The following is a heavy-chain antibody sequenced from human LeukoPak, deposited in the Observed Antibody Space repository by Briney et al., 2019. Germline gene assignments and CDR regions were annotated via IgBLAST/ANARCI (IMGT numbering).Heavy chain of an antibody. CDR3: ARGRSMVRGWKLLYYMDV. V-gene: IGHV4-39*07. D-gene: IGHD3-10*01. CDR1: GGSISSSSYY. Sequence: SETLSLTCTVSGGSISSSSYYWGWIRQPPGKGLEWIGSIYYSGSTYYNPSLKSRVTISVDTSKNQFSLKLSSVTAADTAVYYCARGRSMVRGWKLLYYMDVWGKGTTVTVSS. CDR2: IYYSGST. J-gene: IGHJ6*03.